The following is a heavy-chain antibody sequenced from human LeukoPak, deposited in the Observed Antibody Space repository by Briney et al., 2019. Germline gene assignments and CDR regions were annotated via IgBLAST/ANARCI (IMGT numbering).Heavy chain of an antibody. Sequence: SETLSLTCSVSGGSMSSNYWSWIRQPPGKGLEWNGYIYYSGSTNYNPSLKSRVTISLDTSKNQFSLKLSSVTAADTAVYYCAKHLTNAYYDMIWFDPWGQGTLVTVSS. CDR3: AKHLTNAYYDMIWFDP. D-gene: IGHD3-16*01. CDR2: IYYSGST. J-gene: IGHJ5*02. V-gene: IGHV4-59*01. CDR1: GGSMSSNY.